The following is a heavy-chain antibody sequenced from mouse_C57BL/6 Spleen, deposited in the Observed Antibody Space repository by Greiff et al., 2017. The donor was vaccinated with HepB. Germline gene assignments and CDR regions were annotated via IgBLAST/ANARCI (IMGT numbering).Heavy chain of an antibody. Sequence: VQLQQSGAELVMPGASVKLSCKASGYTFTSYWMHWVKQRPGQGLEWIGEIDPSDSYTNYNQKFKGKSTLTVDKSSSTAYMQLSSLTSEDSAVYYCARGGTTVVATKTMDYWGQATSVTVSS. CDR1: GYTFTSYW. V-gene: IGHV1-69*01. CDR3: ARGGTTVVATKTMDY. D-gene: IGHD1-1*01. CDR2: IDPSDSYT. J-gene: IGHJ4*01.